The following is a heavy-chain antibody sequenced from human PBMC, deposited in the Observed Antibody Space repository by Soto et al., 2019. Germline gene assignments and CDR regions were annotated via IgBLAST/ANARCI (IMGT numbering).Heavy chain of an antibody. CDR3: ALDIVVVPAPNNANNWFDP. Sequence: QVQLVQSGAEVKKPGSSVKVSCKASGGTFSSYTISWVRQAPGQGLEWMGRIIPILGIANYAQKFQGRVTIPADKSTSTAYMELSSLRSEDTAVYYCALDIVVVPAPNNANNWFDPWGQGTLVTVSS. D-gene: IGHD2-2*03. J-gene: IGHJ5*02. CDR1: GGTFSSYT. CDR2: IIPILGIA. V-gene: IGHV1-69*02.